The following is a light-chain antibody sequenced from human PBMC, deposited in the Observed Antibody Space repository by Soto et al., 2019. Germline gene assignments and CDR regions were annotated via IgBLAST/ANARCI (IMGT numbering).Light chain of an antibody. Sequence: DIQMTQSPASLSASVGYRVTITCRASQSISSYLNWYQQKPGKAPRLLIYAATSLQSGVPSRFSGGGSGADFTLTVSSLQPEDFATYYCQQSYSIPHTFGQGTKV. J-gene: IGKJ1*01. V-gene: IGKV1-39*01. CDR1: QSISSY. CDR2: AAT. CDR3: QQSYSIPHT.